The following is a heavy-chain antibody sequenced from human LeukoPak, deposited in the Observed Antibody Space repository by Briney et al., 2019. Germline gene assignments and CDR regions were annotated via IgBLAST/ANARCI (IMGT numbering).Heavy chain of an antibody. D-gene: IGHD6-13*01. CDR3: ARVYSKKFDY. J-gene: IGHJ4*02. V-gene: IGHV4-59*01. CDR1: GGSISSYY. CDR2: IYYSGST. Sequence: SETLSLTCTVSGGSISSYYWSWIRQPPGKGLEWIGYIYYSGSTNYNPSLKSRVTISVDTSKNQSSLKLSSVTAADTAVYYCARVYSKKFDYWGQGTLVTVSS.